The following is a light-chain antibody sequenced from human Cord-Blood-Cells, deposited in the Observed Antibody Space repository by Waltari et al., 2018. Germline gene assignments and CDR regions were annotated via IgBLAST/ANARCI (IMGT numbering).Light chain of an antibody. Sequence: DIQMTQSPSSLSASVGDRVTITCRASQGISNYLARYQQKPGKVPKLLIYAASTLQSGVASRCSGSGSGTDFTLTISSLQPEDVATYYCQKYNSAPPWTFGQGTKVEIK. CDR2: AAS. CDR3: QKYNSAPPWT. CDR1: QGISNY. V-gene: IGKV1-27*01. J-gene: IGKJ1*01.